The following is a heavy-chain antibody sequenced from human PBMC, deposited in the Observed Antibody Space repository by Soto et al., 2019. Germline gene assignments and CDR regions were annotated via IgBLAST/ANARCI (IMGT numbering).Heavy chain of an antibody. CDR1: GFTFSTYS. Sequence: EVQLVESGGGLVKPGGSLRLSCAASGFTFSTYSMNWVRQAPGKGLEWVSSISSSSSYIYYADSVKGRFTISIDNAKNSLYRQMNSLSAENTAVYYCARDRGGDLKAFDIWGQGTMVTVSS. V-gene: IGHV3-21*01. J-gene: IGHJ3*02. CDR3: ARDRGGDLKAFDI. D-gene: IGHD3-10*01. CDR2: ISSSSSYI.